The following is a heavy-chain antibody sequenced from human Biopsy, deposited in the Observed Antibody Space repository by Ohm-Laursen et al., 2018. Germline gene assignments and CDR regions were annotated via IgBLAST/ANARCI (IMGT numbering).Heavy chain of an antibody. V-gene: IGHV4-31*03. CDR2: IYHSGTT. Sequence: SETLSLTCRVSGVSISVDGYYWAWIRQLPGKGLDWIGYIYHSGTTYYNPSLKSRLTMSVDTSKNEFSLRLRSVTAADTAVYFCATFRASWDTTQGGDYWGQGTLVTVSS. J-gene: IGHJ4*02. D-gene: IGHD1-26*01. CDR3: ATFRASWDTTQGGDY. CDR1: GVSISVDGYY.